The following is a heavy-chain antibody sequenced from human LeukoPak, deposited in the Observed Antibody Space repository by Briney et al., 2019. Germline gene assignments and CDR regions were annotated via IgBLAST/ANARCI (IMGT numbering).Heavy chain of an antibody. V-gene: IGHV3-48*03. CDR2: ISSSSSTI. D-gene: IGHD6-19*01. CDR3: AKGREGIAVAGTYYFDY. CDR1: GFTFSSYE. Sequence: GGSLRLSCAASGFTFSSYEMNWVRQAPGKGLEWVSYISSSSSTIYYADSVKGRFTISRDNAKNSLYLQMNSLRAEDTALYYCAKGREGIAVAGTYYFDYWGQGTLVTVSS. J-gene: IGHJ4*02.